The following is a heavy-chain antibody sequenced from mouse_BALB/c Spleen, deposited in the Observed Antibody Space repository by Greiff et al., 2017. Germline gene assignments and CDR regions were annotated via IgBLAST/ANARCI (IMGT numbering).Heavy chain of an antibody. V-gene: IGHV14-3*02. CDR1: GFNIKDTY. J-gene: IGHJ4*01. CDR3: AFYYGSSYDYYAMDY. D-gene: IGHD1-1*01. CDR2: IDPANGNT. Sequence: EVKLQESGAELVKPGASVKLSCTASGFNIKDTYMHWVKQRPEQGLEWIGRIDPANGNTKYDPKFQGKATITADTSSNTAYLQLSSLTSEDTAVYYCAFYYGSSYDYYAMDYWGQGTSVTVSS.